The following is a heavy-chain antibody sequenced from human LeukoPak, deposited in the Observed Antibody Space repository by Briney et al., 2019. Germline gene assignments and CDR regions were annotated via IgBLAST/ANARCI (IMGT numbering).Heavy chain of an antibody. D-gene: IGHD5-12*01. CDR1: GVSITSGNW. CDR2: IYHSGSI. V-gene: IGHV4-4*02. Sequence: PSGTLSLTCGVSGVSITSGNWWSWVHQPPGKGLEWIGEIYHSGSINYNPSLKSRVTISVDKSKNQFSLKLNSVTAADTAVYYCWHSGYESGLDYWGQGTLVTVSS. CDR3: WHSGYESGLDY. J-gene: IGHJ4*02.